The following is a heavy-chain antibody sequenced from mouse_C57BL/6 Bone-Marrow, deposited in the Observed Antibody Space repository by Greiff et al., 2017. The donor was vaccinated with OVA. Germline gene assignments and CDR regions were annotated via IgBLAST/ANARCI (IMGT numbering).Heavy chain of an antibody. CDR1: GYTFTGYW. V-gene: IGHV1-9*01. Sequence: VKLMESGAELMKPGASVKLSCKATGYTFTGYWIEWVKQRPGHGLEWIGEILPGSGSTNYNEKFKGKATFTADTSSNTAYMQLSSLTTEDSAIYYCARLGYYYGSSYHYFDYWGQGTTLTVSS. CDR3: ARLGYYYGSSYHYFDY. D-gene: IGHD1-1*01. J-gene: IGHJ2*01. CDR2: ILPGSGST.